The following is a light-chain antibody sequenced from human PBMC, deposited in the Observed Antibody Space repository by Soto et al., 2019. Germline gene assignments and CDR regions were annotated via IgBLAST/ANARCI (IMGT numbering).Light chain of an antibody. CDR1: QSVSSSY. Sequence: EIVLTQSPGTLCLSPGERATLSCRASQSVSSSYLAWYQQKPGQAPRLLIYGASSRATGIPDRFSGSGSGTDFTLTISSLEPEDFAVYYCQQRSNWPPITFGQGTKVDIK. V-gene: IGKV3D-20*02. CDR3: QQRSNWPPIT. CDR2: GAS. J-gene: IGKJ1*01.